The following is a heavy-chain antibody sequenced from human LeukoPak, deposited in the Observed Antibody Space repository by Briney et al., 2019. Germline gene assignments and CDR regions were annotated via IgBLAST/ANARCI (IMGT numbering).Heavy chain of an antibody. Sequence: ASVKVSCKASGYTFTSYGISWVRQAPGQGLEWMGWISAYNGNTNYAQKLQGRVTMTTDTSTSTAYMELRSLRSDDTAVYYCARDDMVRGGVYYYYYYGMDVWGQGTTVTVSS. V-gene: IGHV1-18*01. J-gene: IGHJ6*02. CDR2: ISAYNGNT. CDR1: GYTFTSYG. D-gene: IGHD3-10*01. CDR3: ARDDMVRGGVYYYYYYGMDV.